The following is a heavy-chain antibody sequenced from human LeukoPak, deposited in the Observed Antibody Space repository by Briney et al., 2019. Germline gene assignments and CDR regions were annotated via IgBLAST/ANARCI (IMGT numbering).Heavy chain of an antibody. CDR3: ARDQSIVVVPAARSIDY. CDR2: ISSSSSYI. D-gene: IGHD2-2*01. V-gene: IGHV3-21*01. J-gene: IGHJ4*02. CDR1: GFTFSSYS. Sequence: PGGSLRLSCAASGFTFSSYSMNWVRQAPGKGLEWVSSISSSSSYIYYADSVKGRFTISRDNAKNSLYLQMNSLRAEDTAVYYCARDQSIVVVPAARSIDYWGQGTLVTVSS.